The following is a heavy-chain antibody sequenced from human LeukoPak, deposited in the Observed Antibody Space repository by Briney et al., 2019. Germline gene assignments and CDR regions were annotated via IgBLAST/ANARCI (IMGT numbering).Heavy chain of an antibody. CDR1: GGSFSGYY. Sequence: PSETLSLTCAVYGGSFSGYYWSWIRQPPGKGLEWIGEINHSGSTNYNPSLKGRVTISVDTSKNQFSLKLSSVTAADTAVYYCARGITDYYCYYYYMDVWGKGTTVTVSS. CDR2: INHSGST. CDR3: ARGITDYYCYYYYMDV. V-gene: IGHV4-34*01. J-gene: IGHJ6*03. D-gene: IGHD5-24*01.